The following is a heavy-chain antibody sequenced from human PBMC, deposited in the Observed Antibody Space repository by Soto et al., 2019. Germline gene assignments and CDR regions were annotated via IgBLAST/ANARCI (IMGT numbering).Heavy chain of an antibody. D-gene: IGHD2-15*01. J-gene: IGHJ3*01. V-gene: IGHV3-23*01. Sequence: EVQLLESGGGLVQPGGSLRLSCAASGFTFSNYAMSWVRQAPGKGLEWVSHISNSGTITYHADSVKGQFTISRDNSKNTLYLQMNSLRVEDTAVYYCARRECSGGTCHWAFDVWGQGTMVTVSS. CDR1: GFTFSNYA. CDR3: ARRECSGGTCHWAFDV. CDR2: ISNSGTIT.